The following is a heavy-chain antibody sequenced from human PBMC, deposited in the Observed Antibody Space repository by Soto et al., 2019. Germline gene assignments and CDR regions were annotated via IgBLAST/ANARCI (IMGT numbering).Heavy chain of an antibody. J-gene: IGHJ4*02. V-gene: IGHV4-59*01. CDR3: AQTTGWPGFDY. CDR2: IYNGEST. Sequence: QMQLQESGPGPVKPSETMSLTCTASGASISNYYWNWIRQPPGKGLEWIGHIYNGESTNYNPSLKSRVTISVDTSKNQFSLKLGSVTAADTAVYYCAQTTGWPGFDYWGQGILVTVSS. CDR1: GASISNYY. D-gene: IGHD6-19*01.